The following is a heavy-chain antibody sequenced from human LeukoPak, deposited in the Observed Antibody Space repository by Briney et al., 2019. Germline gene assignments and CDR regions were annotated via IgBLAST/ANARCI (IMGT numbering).Heavy chain of an antibody. J-gene: IGHJ4*02. Sequence: ASVKVSCTASGYPFSIYDVNWVRQAAGQRLEWLGWMNPNGIAAGYSQKFQDRVTLTMDTSTSTAYLELSSLRSEDTAVYYCARGRLSTLWGQGTLVTVSS. CDR2: MNPNGIAA. CDR1: GYPFSIYD. V-gene: IGHV1-8*01. CDR3: ARGRLSTL. D-gene: IGHD2-2*01.